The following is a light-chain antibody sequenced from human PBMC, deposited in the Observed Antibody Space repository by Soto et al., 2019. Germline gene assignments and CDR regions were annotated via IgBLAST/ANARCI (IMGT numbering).Light chain of an antibody. V-gene: IGLV4-69*01. Sequence: QLVLTQSPSASASLGASVKLTCTLSSGHSNYAIAWHQQQPEKGPRFLTKVSSDGSHSKGDGIPDRFSGSSSGAERYLTISSLQSEDEADYYCQTWGTGFRVFGGGTKLTVL. CDR1: SGHSNYA. J-gene: IGLJ3*02. CDR3: QTWGTGFRV. CDR2: VSSDGSH.